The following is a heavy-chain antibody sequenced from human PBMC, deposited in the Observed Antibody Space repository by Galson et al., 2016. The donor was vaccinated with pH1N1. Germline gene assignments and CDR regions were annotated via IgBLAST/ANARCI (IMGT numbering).Heavy chain of an antibody. V-gene: IGHV4-30-4*08. D-gene: IGHD3-9*01. CDR1: SGSISSGDYF. CDR3: ARGRDYDILTGSSYYFDF. Sequence: TLSLTCTVSSGSISSGDYFWSWIRQPPGKGLEWIGYIYYSGNTYYTPSLKSRFTISLDTSKNQFSLRLTSVTATDTAIYYCARGRDYDILTGSSYYFDFWGQGTLVTVSA. CDR2: IYYSGNT. J-gene: IGHJ4*02.